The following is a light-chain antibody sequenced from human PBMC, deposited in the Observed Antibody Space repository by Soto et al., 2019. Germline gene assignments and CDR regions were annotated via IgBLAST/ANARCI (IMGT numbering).Light chain of an antibody. Sequence: EIVMTQSPGALSVSPGERVTFSCRASESVGNNLAWYQQRPGQTPSLLIYGSSIRAPGIPARFSGSGSGTEFTLTIGCLQSEDFAVYYCHQYDNWPRAFGQGTKLDIK. J-gene: IGKJ2*01. CDR1: ESVGNN. CDR3: HQYDNWPRA. V-gene: IGKV3-15*01. CDR2: GSS.